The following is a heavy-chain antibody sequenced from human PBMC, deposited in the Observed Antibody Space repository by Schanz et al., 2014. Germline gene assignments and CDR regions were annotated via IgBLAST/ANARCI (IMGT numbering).Heavy chain of an antibody. Sequence: QVQLQESGPGLVRPSETLSLTCTVSGVSISSFYWSWIRQSPGQGLEYFGYIYGGGSTSYNPSFKSRVTMTLDAPRKAFTPKPASVTAADTAVYYCTRMSLRRGDCGGLDVWGQGTTVTVSS. CDR2: IYGGGST. V-gene: IGHV4-59*08. CDR1: GVSISSFY. CDR3: TRMSLRRGDCGGLDV. J-gene: IGHJ6*02. D-gene: IGHD3-10*01.